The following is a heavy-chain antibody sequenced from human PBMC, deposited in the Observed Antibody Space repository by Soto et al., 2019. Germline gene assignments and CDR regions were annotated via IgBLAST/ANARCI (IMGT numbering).Heavy chain of an antibody. Sequence: PGESLKISCKGSGYSFTSNWIGLVRQMPGKGLEWMGIIYPDDSDTRYSPSFQGQVTISADKSIGTAYLQWSSLKASDTAMYYCARHGRGYSSGWYFWFDPWGQGTLVTVSS. CDR3: ARHGRGYSSGWYFWFDP. J-gene: IGHJ5*02. D-gene: IGHD6-19*01. CDR2: IYPDDSDT. V-gene: IGHV5-51*01. CDR1: GYSFTSNW.